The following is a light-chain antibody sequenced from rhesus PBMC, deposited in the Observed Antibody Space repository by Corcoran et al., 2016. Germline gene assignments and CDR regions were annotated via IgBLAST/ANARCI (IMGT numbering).Light chain of an antibody. CDR1: QGISNY. CDR2: YAS. Sequence: DIQMTQSPSSLSASVGDTVTITCRASQGISNYLAWYQQKPGKAPKPLIYYASNLESGVPSRFGGSGSGTEFTLTIISLQHEDFATYYCQQQNSYPRTFGQGTKVESK. CDR3: QQQNSYPRT. V-gene: IGKV1S14*01. J-gene: IGKJ1*01.